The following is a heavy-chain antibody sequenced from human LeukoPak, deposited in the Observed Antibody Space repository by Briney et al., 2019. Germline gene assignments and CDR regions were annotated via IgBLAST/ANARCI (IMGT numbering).Heavy chain of an antibody. J-gene: IGHJ4*02. CDR3: ARACSGGSCYSD. V-gene: IGHV3-21*01. Sequence: GGSLRLSCAASGSTFSSYSMNWVRQAPGKGLEWVSSISSSSSYIYYADSVKGRFTISRDNAKNSLYLQMNSLRAEDTAVYYCARACSGGSCYSDWGQGTLVTVSS. D-gene: IGHD2-15*01. CDR2: ISSSSSYI. CDR1: GSTFSSYS.